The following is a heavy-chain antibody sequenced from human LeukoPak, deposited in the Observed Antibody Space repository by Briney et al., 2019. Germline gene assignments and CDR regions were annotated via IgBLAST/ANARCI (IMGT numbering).Heavy chain of an antibody. V-gene: IGHV3-15*01. J-gene: IGHJ4*02. CDR3: TTKYYYGSGSYSGHDY. CDR2: IKSKTDGGTT. D-gene: IGHD3-10*01. Sequence: GGSLRLSCTASGFTFGDYAMSWVRQAPGKGLEWVGRIKSKTDGGTTDYAAPVKGRFTISRDDSKNTLYLQMNSLKTEDTAVYYCTTKYYYGSGSYSGHDYWGQGTLVTVSS. CDR1: GFTFGDYA.